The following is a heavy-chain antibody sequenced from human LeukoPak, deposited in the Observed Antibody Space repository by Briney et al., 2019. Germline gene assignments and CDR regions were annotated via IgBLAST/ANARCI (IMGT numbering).Heavy chain of an antibody. J-gene: IGHJ6*03. CDR2: INPNSGGT. CDR3: ARRTKKSGSYSYYYYYMDV. D-gene: IGHD1-26*01. CDR1: GYTFSDYY. Sequence: ASVKVSCKASGYTFSDYYMHWVRQAPGQGLEWMGWINPNSGGTNYAQKFQGRVTMTRDTSISTAYMELSRLRSDDTAVYYCARRTKKSGSYSYYYYYMDVWGKGTTVTVSS. V-gene: IGHV1-2*02.